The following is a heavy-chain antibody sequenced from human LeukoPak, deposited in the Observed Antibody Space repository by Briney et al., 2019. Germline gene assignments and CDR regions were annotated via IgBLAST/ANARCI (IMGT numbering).Heavy chain of an antibody. J-gene: IGHJ4*02. D-gene: IGHD1-26*01. CDR3: AKGVYPEVGIDY. Sequence: GGSLRLSCAASGFTFDDYAMHWVRQAPGKGLEWVSLISGYGDTTYYGDSVKGRFTVSRDNTRNSLYLQMNSLRTEDTALYYCAKGVYPEVGIDYWGQGTLVTVSS. V-gene: IGHV3-43*02. CDR2: ISGYGDTT. CDR1: GFTFDDYA.